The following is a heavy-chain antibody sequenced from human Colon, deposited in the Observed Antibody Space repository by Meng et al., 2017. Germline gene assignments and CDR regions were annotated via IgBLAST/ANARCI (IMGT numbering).Heavy chain of an antibody. V-gene: IGHV7-4-1*02. Sequence: ASVKVSCKASGYTFTNYAINWVRQAPGQGLEWMGWIHTNTGNPTYAQGFTGHFVFSLDTSVSTAYLQISSLKAEDTAVYYCARDRFFPGYWGQGTLVTVSS. CDR2: IHTNTGNP. CDR1: GYTFTNYA. D-gene: IGHD3-3*01. J-gene: IGHJ4*02. CDR3: ARDRFFPGY.